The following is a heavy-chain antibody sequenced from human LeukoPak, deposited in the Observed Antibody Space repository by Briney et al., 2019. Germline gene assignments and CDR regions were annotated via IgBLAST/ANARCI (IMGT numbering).Heavy chain of an antibody. CDR3: AREGLGELTLDY. V-gene: IGHV1-18*01. CDR2: ISTSNGDT. J-gene: IGHJ4*02. D-gene: IGHD3-16*01. CDR1: GYTFTNYG. Sequence: ASVKVSCKASGYTFTNYGINWVRQAPGQGLEWMGWISTSNGDTTYTQKFQGRVIMTTDTSTNTAYMEVRSLGSDDTAIYYCAREGLGELTLDYWGQGTLVIVST.